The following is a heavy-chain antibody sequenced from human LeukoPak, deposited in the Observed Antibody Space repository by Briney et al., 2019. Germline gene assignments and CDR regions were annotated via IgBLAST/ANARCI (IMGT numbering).Heavy chain of an antibody. CDR3: ARVSSGSYFGYYYYYMDV. CDR1: GFTFSNYW. CDR2: INSDGSST. J-gene: IGHJ6*03. V-gene: IGHV3-74*01. Sequence: GGSLRLSCAASGFTFSNYWMHWVRQAPGKGLVWVSRINSDGSSTSYADSVKGRFTISRDNAKNTLYLQMNSLRAEDTAVYYCARVSSGSYFGYYYYYMDVWGKGTTVTFSS. D-gene: IGHD1-26*01.